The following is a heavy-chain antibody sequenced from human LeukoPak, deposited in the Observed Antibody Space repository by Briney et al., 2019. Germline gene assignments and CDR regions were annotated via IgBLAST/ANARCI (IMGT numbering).Heavy chain of an antibody. V-gene: IGHV3-30*03. CDR3: VRYPRLGGDDTGFDS. Sequence: GRSLRLSCAASGFTFSSYGMHWVRQAPGKGLEWVAVISYDGSNKYYADSVKGRFTISRDNPKNSLSLQMNTLRAEDTAVYYCVRYPRLGGDDTGFDSWGQGPLVTVSS. CDR2: ISYDGSNK. CDR1: GFTFSSYG. D-gene: IGHD2-21*01. J-gene: IGHJ4*02.